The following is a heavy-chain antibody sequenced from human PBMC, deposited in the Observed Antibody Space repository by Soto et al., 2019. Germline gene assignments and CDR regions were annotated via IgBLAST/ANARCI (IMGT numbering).Heavy chain of an antibody. CDR1: GFTLPTYW. Sequence: EVQLVESGGGLVQPGGSLRLSCAAPGFTLPTYWIHWVRQAPGKGLMWVSRINSDGTTTNYADSVKGRFTISRDNAKNTVYLQMDSLRPEDTAVYYCARVPTGGYDWNWGQGTLVTVSS. V-gene: IGHV3-74*01. J-gene: IGHJ4*02. D-gene: IGHD5-12*01. CDR3: ARVPTGGYDWN. CDR2: INSDGTTT.